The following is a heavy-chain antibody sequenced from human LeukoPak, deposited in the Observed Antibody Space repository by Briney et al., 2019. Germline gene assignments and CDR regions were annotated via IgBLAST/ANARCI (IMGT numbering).Heavy chain of an antibody. Sequence: ASVKVSCKASGYTFTSYYMHWVRQAPGQGLEWMGIINPSGGSTSYAQKFQGRVTMTRDTSTSTVYMELSSLRSDDTAVYYCARALRVVGSSDAFDIWGQGTMVTVSS. CDR1: GYTFTSYY. D-gene: IGHD3-22*01. CDR3: ARALRVVGSSDAFDI. J-gene: IGHJ3*02. V-gene: IGHV1-46*01. CDR2: INPSGGST.